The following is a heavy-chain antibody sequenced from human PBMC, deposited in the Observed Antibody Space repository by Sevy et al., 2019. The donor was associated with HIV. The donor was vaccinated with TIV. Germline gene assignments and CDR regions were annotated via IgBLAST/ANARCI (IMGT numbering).Heavy chain of an antibody. V-gene: IGHV3-21*01. CDR1: GFSFSTYS. D-gene: IGHD2-2*02. CDR2: ITSGSTYT. CDR3: ARSPEFQYQMLYGRQKYNGMDV. J-gene: IGHJ6*02. Sequence: GGSLRLSCAASGFSFSTYSMNWVRQAPGKGLEWVSSITSGSTYTYYVDSVKGRFGISRANAKNSVFLQMNSLRAEDTAVYYCARSPEFQYQMLYGRQKYNGMDVWGQGTTVTVSS.